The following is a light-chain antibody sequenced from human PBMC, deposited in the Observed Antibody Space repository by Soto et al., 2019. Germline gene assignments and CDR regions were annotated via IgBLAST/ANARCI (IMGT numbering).Light chain of an antibody. J-gene: IGLJ2*01. CDR1: SSDVGSYNL. Sequence: QSALTQPASVSGSPGQSITISCTAASSDVGSYNLVSWYQQHPGKAPKLMIYEGNARPSGVSNRFSGSKSGNTASLTISGLQAEDEADYYCCSYAGSTIVVFGGGTKLTVL. CDR2: EGN. V-gene: IGLV2-23*01. CDR3: CSYAGSTIVV.